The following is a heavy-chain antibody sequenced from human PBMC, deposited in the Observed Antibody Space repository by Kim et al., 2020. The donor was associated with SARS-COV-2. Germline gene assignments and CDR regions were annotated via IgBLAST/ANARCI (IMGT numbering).Heavy chain of an antibody. CDR2: INHSGST. V-gene: IGHV4-34*01. CDR3: ARGDSSGWYTHWFDP. J-gene: IGHJ5*02. CDR1: GGSFSGYY. D-gene: IGHD6-19*01. Sequence: SETLSLTCAVYGGSFSGYYWSWIRQPPGKGLEWIGEINHSGSTNYNPSLKSRVTISVDTSKNQFSLKLSSVTAADAAVYYCARGDSSGWYTHWFDPWGQGTLVTVSS.